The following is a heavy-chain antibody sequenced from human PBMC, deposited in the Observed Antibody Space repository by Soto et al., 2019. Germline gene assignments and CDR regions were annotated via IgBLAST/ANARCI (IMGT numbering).Heavy chain of an antibody. V-gene: IGHV4-34*01. CDR3: ARGRRLRIHYYGMDV. J-gene: IGHJ6*02. D-gene: IGHD4-17*01. CDR2: INHSGST. Sequence: PSETLSLTCAVYGGSFSCYYWSWIRQPPGKGLEWIGEINHSGSTNYNPSLKSRVTISVDTSKNQFSLKLSSVTAADTAVYYCARGRRLRIHYYGMDVWGQGTTVTVSS. CDR1: GGSFSCYY.